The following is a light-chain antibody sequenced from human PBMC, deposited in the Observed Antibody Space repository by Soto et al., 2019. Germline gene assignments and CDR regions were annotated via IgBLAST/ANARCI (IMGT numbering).Light chain of an antibody. Sequence: EIVLTQSPATLSLSPGERATLSCRASQTVTSGYLAWYQQKPGQAPRLLIYGASTGATGIPDRFSGSGSGTDFTLTISRLEPEDFAVYFCQVYGSSSKTFGQGTKVDIK. CDR1: QTVTSGY. CDR3: QVYGSSSKT. V-gene: IGKV3-20*01. CDR2: GAS. J-gene: IGKJ1*01.